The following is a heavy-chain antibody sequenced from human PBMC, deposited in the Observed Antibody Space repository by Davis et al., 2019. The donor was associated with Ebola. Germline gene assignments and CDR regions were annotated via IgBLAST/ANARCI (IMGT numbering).Heavy chain of an antibody. CDR1: GFTFISYW. CDR3: VRVRVGATAGHYFDY. J-gene: IGHJ4*02. V-gene: IGHV3-23*01. CDR2: ISGSGGST. D-gene: IGHD1-26*01. Sequence: GESLKISCAASGFTFISYWMTWVRQAPGKGLEWVSAISGSGGSTYYADSVKGRFTISRDNSKNTLYLQMNSLRAEDTAVYYCVRVRVGATAGHYFDYWGQGTLVTVSS.